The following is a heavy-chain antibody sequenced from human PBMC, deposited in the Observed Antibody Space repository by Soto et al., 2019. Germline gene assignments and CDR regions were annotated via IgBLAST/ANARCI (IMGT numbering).Heavy chain of an antibody. Sequence: EVQLLESGGGLVQPGRSLRLSCAASGFTFSSYAMNWVRQAPGKGLEWVSAMSGTGGSTYYAASVKGRFTISRDNSTNTLYLQMNSLRAEDTAVFYCAKAGFSSGWSPSYFDYWGQGTLVTVSS. CDR3: AKAGFSSGWSPSYFDY. CDR1: GFTFSSYA. D-gene: IGHD6-19*01. V-gene: IGHV3-23*01. CDR2: MSGTGGST. J-gene: IGHJ4*02.